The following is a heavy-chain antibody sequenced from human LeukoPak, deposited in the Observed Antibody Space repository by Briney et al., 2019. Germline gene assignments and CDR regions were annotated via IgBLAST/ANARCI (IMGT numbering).Heavy chain of an antibody. V-gene: IGHV3-7*01. CDR2: INQDSSEK. D-gene: IGHD3-22*01. CDR1: GFTFRNYW. Sequence: GRSLRLSCAASGFTFRNYWMSWVRQAPGKGLEWVANINQDSSEKYYVDSVKGRFTISRDNAKNSLYLQMNSLRAEDTAVYYCARDYRIYYDSSGPADYWGQGTLVTVSS. J-gene: IGHJ4*02. CDR3: ARDYRIYYDSSGPADY.